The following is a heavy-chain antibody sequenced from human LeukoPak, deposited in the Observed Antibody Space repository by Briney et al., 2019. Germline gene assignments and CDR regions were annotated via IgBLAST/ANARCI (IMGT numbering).Heavy chain of an antibody. J-gene: IGHJ4*02. Sequence: GGSLRLSCSASGFTFSSYSMHWVRQAPGKGLEYVSAIISNGGSTYYADSVKGRFTISRDNSKNTLYLQMSSLRAEDTAVYYCVTSWSSGWYGDYWGQGTLVTVSS. CDR1: GFTFSSYS. CDR3: VTSWSSGWYGDY. D-gene: IGHD6-19*01. CDR2: IISNGGST. V-gene: IGHV3-64D*06.